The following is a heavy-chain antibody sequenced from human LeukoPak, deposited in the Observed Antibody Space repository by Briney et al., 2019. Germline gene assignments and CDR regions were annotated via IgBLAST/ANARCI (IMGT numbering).Heavy chain of an antibody. CDR1: GFTFSSYE. CDR2: ISSSGSTI. D-gene: IGHD6-13*01. CDR3: ARDVVEQQLDLDY. J-gene: IGHJ4*02. V-gene: IGHV3-48*03. Sequence: AGSLRLSCAASGFTFSSYEMNWVRQAPGKGLEWVSYISSSGSTIYYADSVKGRFTISRDNANNSLYLQMNSLRAEDTAVYYCARDVVEQQLDLDYWGQGTLVTVSS.